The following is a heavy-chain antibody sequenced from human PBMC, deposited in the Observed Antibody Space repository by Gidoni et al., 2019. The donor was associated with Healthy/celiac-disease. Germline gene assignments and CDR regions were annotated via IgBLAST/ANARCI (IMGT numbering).Heavy chain of an antibody. V-gene: IGHV3-7*01. CDR2: IKQDGSEK. CDR3: ARDRYFDWLLRPYYYYGMDV. D-gene: IGHD3-9*01. CDR1: GFTFSSYW. Sequence: EVQLVESGGGLVQPGGSLRLPCAASGFTFSSYWMSWVRQAPGKGLEWVANIKQDGSEKYYVDSVKGRFTISRDNAKNSLYLQMNSLRAEDTAVYYCARDRYFDWLLRPYYYYGMDVWGQGTTVTVSS. J-gene: IGHJ6*02.